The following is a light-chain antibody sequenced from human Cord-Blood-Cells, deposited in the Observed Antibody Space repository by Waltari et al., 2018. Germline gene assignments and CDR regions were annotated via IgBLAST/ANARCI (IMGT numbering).Light chain of an antibody. J-gene: IGKJ3*01. CDR1: QSISSY. V-gene: IGKV1-39*01. Sequence: DIQMTQATSSLSASVGDRVAITCRASQSISSYLNWYQQKPGKAPKLLIYAASSLQSGVPSRFSGSGSGTDFTLTISSLQPEDFATYYCQQSYSTGVTFGPGTKVDIK. CDR2: AAS. CDR3: QQSYSTGVT.